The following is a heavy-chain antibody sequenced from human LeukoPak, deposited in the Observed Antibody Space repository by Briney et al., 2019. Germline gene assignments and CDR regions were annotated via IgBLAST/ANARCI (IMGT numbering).Heavy chain of an antibody. Sequence: GGSLRLSCAASGFTFSHYWMTWVRQAPGKGLEWVATMSPDGTQKYYVDSAEGRFAVSRDNARNSLYLQMNSLRAEDTAVYYCARYFTAVPSTVRLDYWGQGTLVTVSS. J-gene: IGHJ4*02. CDR2: MSPDGTQK. V-gene: IGHV3-7*03. D-gene: IGHD4-11*01. CDR3: ARYFTAVPSTVRLDY. CDR1: GFTFSHYW.